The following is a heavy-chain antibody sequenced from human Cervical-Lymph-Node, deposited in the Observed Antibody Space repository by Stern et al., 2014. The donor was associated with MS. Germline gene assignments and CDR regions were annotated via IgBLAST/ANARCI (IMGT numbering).Heavy chain of an antibody. J-gene: IGHJ6*02. CDR1: GYSFSSYW. CDR2: IYPSDSDT. Sequence: MQLVQSGPEGKKPGETLKISCKGVGYSFSSYWIGWERQMPGKCLEWMGIIYPSDSDTKYTPSFQGQVTISADKSISTAYLQWSSLKASDTAMYYCARKSDGMDVWGQGTTVIVSS. V-gene: IGHV5-51*01. CDR3: ARKSDGMDV.